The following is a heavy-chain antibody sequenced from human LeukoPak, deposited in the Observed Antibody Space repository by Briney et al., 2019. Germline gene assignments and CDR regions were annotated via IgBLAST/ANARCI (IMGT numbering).Heavy chain of an antibody. J-gene: IGHJ4*02. CDR1: GYSFASYW. Sequence: GESLKISCKGSGYSFASYWIGWVRQMPGKGLEWMGIIYPGDSDTRYSPSFQGQVTISADKSISTAYLQWSSLKASDTAMYYCARHESCSNGVCYQINSWGQGALVTVSS. V-gene: IGHV5-51*01. CDR2: IYPGDSDT. D-gene: IGHD2-8*01. CDR3: ARHESCSNGVCYQINS.